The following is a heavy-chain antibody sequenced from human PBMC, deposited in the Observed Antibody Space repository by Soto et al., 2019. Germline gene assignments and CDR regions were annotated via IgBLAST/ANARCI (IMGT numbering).Heavy chain of an antibody. CDR1: GFTFSSYG. D-gene: IGHD2-21*02. V-gene: IGHV3-33*01. CDR3: VRGDWTSGY. Sequence: GGSLRLSCAASGFTFSSYGMHWVRQAPGKGLEWVAVIWYDGSNKYYADSVKGRFTISRDNAKSSLYLHMNSLRVEDTAVYYCVRGDWTSGYWGQETLVTVSS. J-gene: IGHJ4*02. CDR2: IWYDGSNK.